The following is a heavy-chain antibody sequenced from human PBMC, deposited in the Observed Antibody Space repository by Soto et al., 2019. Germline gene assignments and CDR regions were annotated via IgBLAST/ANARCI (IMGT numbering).Heavy chain of an antibody. Sequence: QVQLQESGPGLVKPSQTLSLTCTVSGGSISSGVSYWSWIRQHPGKGLEWIGYIYYSGSTYYNPSLKSRVSVSVDTSKNQFSLKLSSVTAADTAVYYCAREVGDYDSSAYEYNWFDPWGQGILVTVSS. CDR2: IYYSGST. V-gene: IGHV4-31*03. CDR3: AREVGDYDSSAYEYNWFDP. CDR1: GGSISSGVSY. D-gene: IGHD3-22*01. J-gene: IGHJ5*02.